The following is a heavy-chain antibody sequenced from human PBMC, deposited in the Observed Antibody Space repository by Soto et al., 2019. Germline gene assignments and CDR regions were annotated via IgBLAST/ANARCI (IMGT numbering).Heavy chain of an antibody. D-gene: IGHD3-10*01. J-gene: IGHJ6*02. CDR3: ARDFPITMVRGVAAEDYYYGMDV. CDR2: INPNSGGT. CDR1: GYTFTSYG. V-gene: IGHV1-2*04. Sequence: ASVKVSCKASGYTFTSYGISWVRQAPGQGLEWMGWINPNSGGTNYAQKFQGWVTMTRDTSISTAYMELSRLRSDDTAVYYCARDFPITMVRGVAAEDYYYGMDVWGQGTTVTVSS.